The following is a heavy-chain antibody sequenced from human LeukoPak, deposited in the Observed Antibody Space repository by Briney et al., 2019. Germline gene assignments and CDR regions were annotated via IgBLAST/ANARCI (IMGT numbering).Heavy chain of an antibody. CDR3: ARELGSSSSYYYYYMDV. V-gene: IGHV3-48*01. CDR2: ISSSSSTI. CDR1: GLTIRSYG. Sequence: GSLRLSCEASGLTIRSYGMNWVRQAPGKGLEWVSYISSSSSTIYYADSVKGRFTISRDNAKNSLYLQMNSLRAEDTAVYYCARELGSSSSYYYYYMDVWGKGTTVTVSS. D-gene: IGHD6-6*01. J-gene: IGHJ6*03.